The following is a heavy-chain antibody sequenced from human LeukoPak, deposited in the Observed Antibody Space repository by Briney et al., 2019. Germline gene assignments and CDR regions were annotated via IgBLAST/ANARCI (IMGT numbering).Heavy chain of an antibody. J-gene: IGHJ5*02. CDR2: INPNSGGT. Sequence: ASVKVSCKASGHTFTGYYMHWVRQAPGQGLEWMGWINPNSGGTNYAQKFQGRVTMTRDTSISTAYMELSRLRSDDTAVYYCARDREHIVVVNAIPYHWLDPWGQGTLVTVSS. D-gene: IGHD2-21*01. V-gene: IGHV1-2*02. CDR1: GHTFTGYY. CDR3: ARDREHIVVVNAIPYHWLDP.